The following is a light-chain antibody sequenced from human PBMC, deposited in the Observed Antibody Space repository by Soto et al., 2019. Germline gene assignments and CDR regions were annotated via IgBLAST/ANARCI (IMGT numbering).Light chain of an antibody. Sequence: QSVLTQPRSVSGSPGQSVTISCTGTSSDVGGYNYVSWYLQHPGTAPKLMIYDVTKRPSGVPDRFSGSKSGNTASLTISGLQAEDEADYYCCSYVGSYSFVFGTGTKLTVL. CDR2: DVT. V-gene: IGLV2-11*01. CDR3: CSYVGSYSFV. J-gene: IGLJ1*01. CDR1: SSDVGGYNY.